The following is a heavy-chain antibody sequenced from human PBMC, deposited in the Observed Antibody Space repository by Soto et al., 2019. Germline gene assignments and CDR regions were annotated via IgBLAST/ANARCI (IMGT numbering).Heavy chain of an antibody. Sequence: LTCKDPRYTLTCNSISWPCHDTEQWLEWMGWFSAYSGNTNYAQTLAGRVTMTTDTSTSTAYMELRSLRSDDTAVYYCARGGGALGGDPYYYYYMDVWGKGTMVTVSS. CDR1: RYTLTCNS. D-gene: IGHD4-17*01. J-gene: IGHJ6*03. V-gene: IGHV1-18*01. CDR3: ARGGGALGGDPYYYYYMDV. CDR2: FSAYSGNT.